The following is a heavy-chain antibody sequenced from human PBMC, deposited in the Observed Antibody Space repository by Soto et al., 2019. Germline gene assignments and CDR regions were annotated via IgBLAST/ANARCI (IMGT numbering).Heavy chain of an antibody. Sequence: EVQLVESGGGLIQPGGSRRLSCAASGFTVSSNYMSWVRQAPGKGLEWVSVIYSGGSTYYADSVKGRFTISRDNSKNTLYLQMTSLRDEDTAVYYCARTPWKSAESGFFEWSDYGMDVWGQRTTVSVSS. CDR3: ARTPWKSAESGFFEWSDYGMDV. J-gene: IGHJ6*02. CDR1: GFTVSSNY. D-gene: IGHD3-3*01. CDR2: IYSGGST. V-gene: IGHV3-53*01.